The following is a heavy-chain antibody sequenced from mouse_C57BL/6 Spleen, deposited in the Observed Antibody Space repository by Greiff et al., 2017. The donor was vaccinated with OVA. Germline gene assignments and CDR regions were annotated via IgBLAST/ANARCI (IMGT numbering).Heavy chain of an antibody. Sequence: EVQLVESGGGLVQPGGSLSLSCAASGFTFTDYYMSWVRQPPGKALEWLGFIRNKANGYTTEYSASVKGRFTISRDNSQSILYLQMNALRAEDSATYYCASHYGLYYFDYWGQGTTLTVSS. V-gene: IGHV7-3*01. CDR2: IRNKANGYTT. CDR3: ASHYGLYYFDY. J-gene: IGHJ2*01. D-gene: IGHD1-2*01. CDR1: GFTFTDYY.